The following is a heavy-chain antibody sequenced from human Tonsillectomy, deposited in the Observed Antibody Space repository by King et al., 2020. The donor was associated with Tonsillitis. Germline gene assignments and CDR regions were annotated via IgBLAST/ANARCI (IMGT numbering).Heavy chain of an antibody. D-gene: IGHD4-23*01. CDR1: GFIFRDYS. Sequence: VQLVESGGGLVKPGGSLRLSCEASGFIFRDYSMNWVRQAPGKGLEWVSSIHSSGDYEHSANSVKGRFTISRENAKNSLYLQMNSLRVEDTSVYYCARVLRPDYGGWYPAFDPGGQGILVTVSS. CDR2: IHSSGDYE. V-gene: IGHV3-21*06. J-gene: IGHJ5*02. CDR3: ARVLRPDYGGWYPAFDP.